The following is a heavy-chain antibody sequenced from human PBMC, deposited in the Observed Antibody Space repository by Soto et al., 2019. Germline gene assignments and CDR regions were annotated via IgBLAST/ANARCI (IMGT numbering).Heavy chain of an antibody. CDR2: ISGSGGST. CDR1: GFTLSNYA. Sequence: GGSLRLSCAASGFTLSNYAMTWVRQAPGKGLEWVSRISGSGGSTYYADSVKGRFTISRDNSKNTLYLQMDSLTAEDTAVYYCAARRATVRENPLGPDSWRQGTPVTVSS. CDR3: AARRATVRENPLGPDS. J-gene: IGHJ5*01. V-gene: IGHV3-23*01. D-gene: IGHD3-10*02.